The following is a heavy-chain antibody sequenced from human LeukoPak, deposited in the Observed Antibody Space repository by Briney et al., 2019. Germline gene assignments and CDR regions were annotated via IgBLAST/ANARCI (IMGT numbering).Heavy chain of an antibody. CDR3: ARGYSSGWSNWFDP. D-gene: IGHD6-19*01. Sequence: GGSLRLSCAASGFTFSGYGMSWVRQAPGKGLEWVAVISYDGDNKYYADSVKGRFTISRDNSKNTLYLQMNSLRAEDTAVYYCARGYSSGWSNWFDPWGQGTLVTVSS. J-gene: IGHJ5*02. V-gene: IGHV3-30*03. CDR2: ISYDGDNK. CDR1: GFTFSGYG.